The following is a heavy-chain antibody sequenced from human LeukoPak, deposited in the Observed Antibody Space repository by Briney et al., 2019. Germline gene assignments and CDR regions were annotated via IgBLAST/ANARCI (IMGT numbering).Heavy chain of an antibody. D-gene: IGHD2-8*01. J-gene: IGHJ3*02. CDR2: LHFSGTP. V-gene: IGHV4-39*07. CDR1: DDSISTNNYY. CDR3: ASCSDTNGVCHLDAFDI. Sequence: SETLTLTCTVSDDSISTNNYYWSWIRQPPGKGLEWVGTLHFSGTPYYNPSLKSRVTISVDTSKNQFSLKLSSVTAADTAVYYCASCSDTNGVCHLDAFDIWGQGTMVTVSS.